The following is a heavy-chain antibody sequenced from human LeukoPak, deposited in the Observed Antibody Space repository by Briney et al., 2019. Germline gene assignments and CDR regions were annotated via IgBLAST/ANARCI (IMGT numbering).Heavy chain of an antibody. J-gene: IGHJ3*02. V-gene: IGHV4-34*01. D-gene: IGHD2-2*02. CDR2: INHSGST. CDR1: GGSFSGYY. Sequence: SETLSLTCAVYGGSFSGYYWSWIRQPPGKGLEWIGEINHSGSTNYNPSLKSRVIISVDTSKNQFSLKLSSVTAADTAVYYCASPNCSSTSCYTQYAFDIWGQGTMVTVSS. CDR3: ASPNCSSTSCYTQYAFDI.